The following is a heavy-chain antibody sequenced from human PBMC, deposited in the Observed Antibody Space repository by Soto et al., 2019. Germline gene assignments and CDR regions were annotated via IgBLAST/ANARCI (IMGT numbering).Heavy chain of an antibody. D-gene: IGHD3-22*01. V-gene: IGHV3-66*01. CDR1: GFTVSSNY. J-gene: IGHJ4*02. Sequence: PGGSLRLSCAASGFTVSSNYMSWVRQAPGKGLEWVSVIYSGGSTFYVDSVKGRFTMSRDNAKNLLDLQMNSLRAEDTAVYYCARGPDSYYDGSGYYFDYWGQGTQVTVSS. CDR3: ARGPDSYYDGSGYYFDY. CDR2: IYSGGST.